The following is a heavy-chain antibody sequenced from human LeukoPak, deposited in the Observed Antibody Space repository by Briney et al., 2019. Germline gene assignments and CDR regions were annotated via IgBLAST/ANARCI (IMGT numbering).Heavy chain of an antibody. V-gene: IGHV1-2*02. D-gene: IGHD4-23*01. CDR2: INPNSGGT. CDR1: GYTFTGYY. Sequence: ASVKVSCKASGYTFTGYYMHWVRQAPGQGLGWMGWINPNSGGTNYAQKFQGRVTMTRDTSISTAYMELSRLRSDDTAVYYCARVKSSVVTLDYWGQGTLVTVSS. J-gene: IGHJ4*02. CDR3: ARVKSSVVTLDY.